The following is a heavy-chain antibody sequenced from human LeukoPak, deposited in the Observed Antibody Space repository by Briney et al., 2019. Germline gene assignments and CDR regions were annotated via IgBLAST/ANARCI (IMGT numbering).Heavy chain of an antibody. J-gene: IGHJ5*02. Sequence: ASVKVSCKASGYTFTSYGISWVRQAPGQGLEWMGWINPNSGGTNYAQKFQGWVTMTRDTSISTAYMELSSLRSEDTAVYYCASLSGYSSSWTEEWFDPWGQGTLVTVSS. CDR2: INPNSGGT. CDR3: ASLSGYSSSWTEEWFDP. V-gene: IGHV1-2*04. D-gene: IGHD6-13*01. CDR1: GYTFTSYG.